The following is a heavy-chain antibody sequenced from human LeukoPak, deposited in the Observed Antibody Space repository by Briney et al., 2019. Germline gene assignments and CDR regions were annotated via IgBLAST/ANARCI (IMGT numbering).Heavy chain of an antibody. Sequence: SETLSLTCTVSGGSISSYHWSWIRQPPGKGLECIGYTYSSGSTNYNPSLKSRVTISVDTSKNQFSLTLSSVTAADTAVYYCARWSDNTIPRRVFDYWGQGTLVTVSS. CDR2: TYSSGST. J-gene: IGHJ4*02. CDR3: ARWSDNTIPRRVFDY. D-gene: IGHD3-3*01. CDR1: GGSISSYH. V-gene: IGHV4-59*01.